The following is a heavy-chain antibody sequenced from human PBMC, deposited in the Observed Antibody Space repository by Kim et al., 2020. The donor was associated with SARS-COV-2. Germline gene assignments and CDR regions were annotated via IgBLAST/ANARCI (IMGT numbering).Heavy chain of an antibody. CDR3: TTEPLKGLRDY. Sequence: DGGTTDYAEPVKGRFTISRDDSKNTLYLQMNSLKTEDTAVYYCTTEPLKGLRDYWGQGTLVTVSS. J-gene: IGHJ4*02. CDR2: DGGTT. V-gene: IGHV3-15*01.